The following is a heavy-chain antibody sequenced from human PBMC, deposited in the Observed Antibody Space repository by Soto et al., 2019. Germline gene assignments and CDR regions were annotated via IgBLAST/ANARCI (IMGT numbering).Heavy chain of an antibody. J-gene: IGHJ6*02. Sequence: EVQLVESGGGLVQPGGSLRLSCAASGFTFSSYSMNWVRQAPGKGLQWVSYISSSSSYTNYADSVKGRFTISRDNAKNSLYLQMNSLRAEDTAVYYCARGHTTVYYYGMDVWGQGTTVTVSS. CDR3: ARGHTTVYYYGMDV. CDR2: ISSSSSYT. CDR1: GFTFSSYS. V-gene: IGHV3-48*04. D-gene: IGHD1-1*01.